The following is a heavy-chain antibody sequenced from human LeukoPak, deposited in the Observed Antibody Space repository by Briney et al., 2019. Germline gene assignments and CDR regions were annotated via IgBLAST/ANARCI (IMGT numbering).Heavy chain of an antibody. CDR2: INPNSGGT. CDR3: ARDHGASGWYRALRY. V-gene: IGHV1-2*02. J-gene: IGHJ4*02. D-gene: IGHD6-19*01. Sequence: ASVKVSCKASGYTFTGYYMHWVRQAPGQGLEWMGWINPNSGGTNYAQKFQGRVTMTRDTSISTAYMELSRLRSDDTAVYYCARDHGASGWYRALRYWGQGTLVTVSS. CDR1: GYTFTGYY.